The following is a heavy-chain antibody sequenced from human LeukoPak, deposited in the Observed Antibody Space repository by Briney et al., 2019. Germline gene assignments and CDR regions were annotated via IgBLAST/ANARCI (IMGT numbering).Heavy chain of an antibody. D-gene: IGHD4-23*01. V-gene: IGHV4-34*01. CDR1: GGSFSDYY. J-gene: IGHJ5*02. Sequence: PSETLSLICAVYGGSFSDYYWGWIRQSPGKGHELIGEINHSGRTDYNPSRKSRVTISVDTSKKQFSLRLTSVTAADTSVYFCAGGRFLRRFMATPFDPWGQGILVTVSS. CDR2: INHSGRT. CDR3: AGGRFLRRFMATPFDP.